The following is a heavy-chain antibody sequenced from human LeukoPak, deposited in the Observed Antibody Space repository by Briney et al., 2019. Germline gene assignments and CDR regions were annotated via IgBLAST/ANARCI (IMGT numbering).Heavy chain of an antibody. CDR3: ARDLYSSGWYVWFDP. V-gene: IGHV1-2*02. Sequence: ASVKVSCKASGYTFTGYYMHWVRQAPGQGLEWMGWINPNSGGTNYAQKFQGRVTMTRDTSISTAYMELSRLRSDDTAVYYCARDLYSSGWYVWFDPWGQGTLVTVSS. CDR1: GYTFTGYY. D-gene: IGHD6-19*01. J-gene: IGHJ5*02. CDR2: INPNSGGT.